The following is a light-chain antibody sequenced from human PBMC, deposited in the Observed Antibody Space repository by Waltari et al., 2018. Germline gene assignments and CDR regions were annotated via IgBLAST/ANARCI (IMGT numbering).Light chain of an antibody. CDR3: HQYNNWPRT. J-gene: IGKJ1*01. Sequence: EIVMTQSPATLSVSPGERATLSCRASQSVGSKLDWYQQKPGQAPRLLSYGASTRATGIPARFSGSGSGTEFTLTISSLQSEDFAVYYCHQYNNWPRTFGQGTKVEIK. CDR1: QSVGSK. CDR2: GAS. V-gene: IGKV3-15*01.